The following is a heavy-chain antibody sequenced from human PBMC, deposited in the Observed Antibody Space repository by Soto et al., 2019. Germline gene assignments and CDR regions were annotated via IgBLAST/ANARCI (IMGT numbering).Heavy chain of an antibody. V-gene: IGHV1-2*02. Sequence: ASVKVSCKASGYTFTGYYMHWVRQAPGQGLEWMGWINPNSGGTDYAQKFQGRVTMTRDTSISTAYMELSRLRSDDTAVYYCASPGCSSTSCPGYYYYYYGMDVWGQGTTVTVSS. J-gene: IGHJ6*02. CDR2: INPNSGGT. CDR1: GYTFTGYY. CDR3: ASPGCSSTSCPGYYYYYYGMDV. D-gene: IGHD2-2*01.